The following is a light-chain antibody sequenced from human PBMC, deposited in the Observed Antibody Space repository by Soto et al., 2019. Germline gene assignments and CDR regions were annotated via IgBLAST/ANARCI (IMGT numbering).Light chain of an antibody. J-gene: IGKJ2*01. V-gene: IGKV3-20*01. CDR2: GAS. CDR1: QRVSSSS. CDR3: QQYGSSPPYT. Sequence: EIVLTQSPGTLSLSPGERVTLSCRASQRVSSSSLAWYQQKPGQAPRLLIYGASSRATGIPDRFSGSGSGTDFTLTISRLEPEDFAVYYCQQYGSSPPYTFGQGTKLEIK.